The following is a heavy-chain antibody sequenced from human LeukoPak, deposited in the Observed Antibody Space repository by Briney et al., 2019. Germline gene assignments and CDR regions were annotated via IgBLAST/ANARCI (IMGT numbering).Heavy chain of an antibody. D-gene: IGHD1-20*01. Sequence: ASVKVSCKDSGYTFTSYDINWVRQATGQGLEWMGWMNPNSGNTGYAQKFQGRVTMTRNTSISTAYMELSSLRSEDTAVYYCARGHSYNWNPDYWGQGTLVTVSS. V-gene: IGHV1-8*01. J-gene: IGHJ4*02. CDR2: MNPNSGNT. CDR1: GYTFTSYD. CDR3: ARGHSYNWNPDY.